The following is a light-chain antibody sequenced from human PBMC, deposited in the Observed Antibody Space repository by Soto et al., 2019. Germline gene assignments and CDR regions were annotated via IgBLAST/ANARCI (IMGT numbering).Light chain of an antibody. V-gene: IGKV1-5*03. CDR3: QQYNDYSWT. CDR1: QSISAW. CDR2: KAS. Sequence: DIQMTQSPSTLSASVGDSVSINCRASQSISAWLAWYQQKPGKAPRLLIYKASTLEIGVPSRFSGSGSGTEFTLTISSLQTDDVAIYYSQQYNDYSWTFGQGTKV. J-gene: IGKJ1*01.